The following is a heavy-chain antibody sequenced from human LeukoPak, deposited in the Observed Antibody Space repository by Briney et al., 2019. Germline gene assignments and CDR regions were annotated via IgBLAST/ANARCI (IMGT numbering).Heavy chain of an antibody. CDR3: VKDLRYFDWLSDNY. CDR1: GFTFSSYA. CDR2: ISSNGGST. Sequence: GGSLRLSCSASGFTFSSYAMHWVRQAPGKGLEYVSAISSNGGSTYYADSVKGRFTISRDNSKNTLYLQMSSLRAEDTAVYYCVKDLRYFDWLSDNYWGQGPWSPSPQ. J-gene: IGHJ4*02. V-gene: IGHV3-64D*06. D-gene: IGHD3-9*01.